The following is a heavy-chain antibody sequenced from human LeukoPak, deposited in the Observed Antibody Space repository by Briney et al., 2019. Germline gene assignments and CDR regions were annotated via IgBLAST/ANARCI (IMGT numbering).Heavy chain of an antibody. J-gene: IGHJ6*02. CDR1: GGSSSGYY. D-gene: IGHD3-9*01. Sequence: SETLSLTCAVFGGSSSGYYWSWIRQSPEKGLEWIGEMSHTGATNYNPSLKSRVTVSVDTSKKQFSLNLRSVTAADTAVYYCARGLHYNILTGGMDVWGQGTTVIVSS. CDR2: MSHTGAT. CDR3: ARGLHYNILTGGMDV. V-gene: IGHV4-34*01.